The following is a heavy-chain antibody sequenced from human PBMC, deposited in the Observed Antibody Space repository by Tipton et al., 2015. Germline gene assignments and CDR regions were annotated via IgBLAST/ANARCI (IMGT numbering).Heavy chain of an antibody. CDR3: ARDVNGGYFDI. D-gene: IGHD5-18*01. CDR1: GFTFSSYY. Sequence: SLRLSCATTGFTFSSYYMHWVRQAPGKGLEWVARIRYDGSLTNYADSVKGRFTISRDNAESTLFLQMNTLRAEDTAVYYCARDVNGGYFDIWGQGTTVTVSP. V-gene: IGHV3-74*01. CDR2: IRYDGSLT. J-gene: IGHJ3*02.